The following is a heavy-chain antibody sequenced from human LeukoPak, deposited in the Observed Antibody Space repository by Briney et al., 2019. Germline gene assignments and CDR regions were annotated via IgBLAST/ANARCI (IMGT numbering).Heavy chain of an antibody. CDR2: IYSGGST. CDR1: GFPVSSNY. CDR3: ARDLLAAAGY. D-gene: IGHD6-13*01. J-gene: IGHJ4*02. V-gene: IGHV3-66*02. Sequence: GSLRLSCAASGFPVSSNYMSWVRQAPGKGLEWVSVIYSGGSTYYADSVKGRFTISRDNSKNTLYLQMNSLRAEDTAVYYCARDLLAAAGYWGQGTLVTVSS.